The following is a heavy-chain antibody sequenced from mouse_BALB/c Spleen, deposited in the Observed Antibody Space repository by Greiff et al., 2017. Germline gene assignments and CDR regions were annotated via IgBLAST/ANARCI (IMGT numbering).Heavy chain of an antibody. V-gene: IGHV1S81*02. CDR3: AKTAGYFDY. CDR2: INPSNGRT. CDR1: GYTFTSYW. D-gene: IGHD4-1*01. Sequence: QVQLQQSGAELVKPGASVKLSCKASGYTFTSYWMHWVKQRPGQGLEWIGEINPSNGRTNYNEKFKSKATLTVDKSSSTAYMQLSSLTSEDSAVYYCAKTAGYFDYWGQGTTLTVSS. J-gene: IGHJ2*01.